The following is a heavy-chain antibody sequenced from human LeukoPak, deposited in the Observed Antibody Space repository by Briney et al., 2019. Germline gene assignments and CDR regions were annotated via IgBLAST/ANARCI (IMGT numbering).Heavy chain of an antibody. CDR1: GYSLSSHW. J-gene: IGHJ6*03. V-gene: IGHV5-51*01. D-gene: IGHD5-24*01. CDR2: IYPGDADT. CDR3: VKMSTNDYYMDV. Sequence: GESLKISCKGSGYSLSSHWIGWVRQMPGKGLEWMGIIYPGDADTTYSPSFRGQVTISADKSISTAYLQWSSLKASDTAMYYCVKMSTNDYYMDVWGKGTTVTISS.